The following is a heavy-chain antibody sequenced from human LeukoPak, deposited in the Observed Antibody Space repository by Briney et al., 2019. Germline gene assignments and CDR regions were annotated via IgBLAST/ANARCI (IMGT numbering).Heavy chain of an antibody. V-gene: IGHV3-20*04. CDR3: ARHYGSGSYFFFDY. CDR1: GFTFSSYE. CDR2: INWNGGST. D-gene: IGHD3-10*01. Sequence: TGGSLRLSCAASGFTFSSYEMNWVRQAPGKGLEWVSGINWNGGSTGYADSVKGRFTISRDNAKNSLYLQMNSLRAEDTALYYCARHYGSGSYFFFDYWGQGTLVTVSS. J-gene: IGHJ4*02.